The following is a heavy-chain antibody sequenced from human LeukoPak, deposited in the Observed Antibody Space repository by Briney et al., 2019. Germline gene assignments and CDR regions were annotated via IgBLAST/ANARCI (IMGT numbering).Heavy chain of an antibody. CDR2: IIPIFGTA. CDR3: ARDHGDSSGYTPSAYYYYGMDV. D-gene: IGHD3-22*01. J-gene: IGHJ6*02. V-gene: IGHV1-69*13. Sequence: GASVKVSCKASGGTFSSYAISWVRQAPGQGLEWMGGIIPIFGTANYAQKFQGRVTITADESTSTAYMELSSLRSEDTAVYYCARDHGDSSGYTPSAYYYYGMDVWGQGTTVTVSS. CDR1: GGTFSSYA.